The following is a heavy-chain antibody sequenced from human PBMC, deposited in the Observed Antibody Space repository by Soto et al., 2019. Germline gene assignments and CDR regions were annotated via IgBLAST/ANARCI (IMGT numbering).Heavy chain of an antibody. D-gene: IGHD2-8*01. CDR1: GFTFSGSA. V-gene: IGHV3-73*01. Sequence: GGSLRLSCASSGFTFSGSAMPWVRQASGKGLEWVGRIRSKANSYATAYAASVKGRFTISRDDSKNTAYLQMNSLKTEDTAVYYCTRHASCTNGVCYSAAPVPDVWGQGTTVTVSS. CDR3: TRHASCTNGVCYSAAPVPDV. J-gene: IGHJ6*02. CDR2: IRSKANSYAT.